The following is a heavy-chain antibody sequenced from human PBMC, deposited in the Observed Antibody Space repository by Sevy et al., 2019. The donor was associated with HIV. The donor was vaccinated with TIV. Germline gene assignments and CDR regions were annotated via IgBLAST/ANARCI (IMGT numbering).Heavy chain of an antibody. Sequence: SETLSLTCTVSGGSISSYYWSWIRQPPGKGLEWIGYIYYSGSTNYNPSLKSRVTISVDTSKNQFSLKLSSVTAADTAVYYCARSILGYCSSTSCYETYYYYYMDVWGKRTTVTVSS. CDR3: ARSILGYCSSTSCYETYYYYYMDV. J-gene: IGHJ6*03. V-gene: IGHV4-59*01. D-gene: IGHD2-2*01. CDR1: GGSISSYY. CDR2: IYYSGST.